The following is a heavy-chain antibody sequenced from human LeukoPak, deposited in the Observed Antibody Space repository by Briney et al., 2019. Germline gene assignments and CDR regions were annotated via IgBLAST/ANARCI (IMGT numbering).Heavy chain of an antibody. Sequence: GGSLRLSCGASGFTFSNYGMLWVRQAPGKGLEWVAFIRYDGNNKLYADSMKGRFTISRDNSKNTLYLHINSPRAEDTAVYYCVKDNPLDYWGQGTLVIVSS. J-gene: IGHJ4*02. CDR2: IRYDGNNK. V-gene: IGHV3-30*02. D-gene: IGHD1-14*01. CDR1: GFTFSNYG. CDR3: VKDNPLDY.